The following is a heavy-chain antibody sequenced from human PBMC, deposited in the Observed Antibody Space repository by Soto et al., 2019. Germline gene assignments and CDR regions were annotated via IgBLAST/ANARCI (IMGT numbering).Heavy chain of an antibody. Sequence: QVQLQESGPGLVRPSGTLSLTCAVSGASISSTTSGNWWSWVRQPPGKVLEWIGEIYHSGSTNYNPSLTSRVTMSVDKSKNHISLKLSSVTAADTAVYYCARMVGATLVDFWGQGTLVTVSS. V-gene: IGHV4-4*02. CDR1: GASISSTTSGNW. D-gene: IGHD1-26*01. CDR2: IYHSGST. CDR3: ARMVGATLVDF. J-gene: IGHJ4*02.